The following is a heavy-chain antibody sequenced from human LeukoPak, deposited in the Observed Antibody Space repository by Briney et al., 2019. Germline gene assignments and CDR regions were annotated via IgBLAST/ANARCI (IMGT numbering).Heavy chain of an antibody. CDR1: GYTFTSYG. J-gene: IGHJ5*02. Sequence: GASVMVSCKASGYTFTSYGISWVRQAPRQGLEWMGVIIPMFGTTTYAQRFQGRVTITADKSTSTAYMELSSLGSEDTAVYYCARDSYRTRNYNWFDPWGQGTLVTVSS. CDR3: ARDSYRTRNYNWFDP. CDR2: IIPMFGTT. V-gene: IGHV1-69*06. D-gene: IGHD1-7*01.